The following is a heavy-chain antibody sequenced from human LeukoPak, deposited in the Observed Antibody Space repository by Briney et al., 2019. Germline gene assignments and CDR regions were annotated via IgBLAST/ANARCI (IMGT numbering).Heavy chain of an antibody. CDR1: RFTFSDHY. Sequence: GGSLRLSCAASRFTFSDHYMSWIRQAPGKGLEWISYISSSGSIIYYADSVKGRFTISRDNAKNSLYLQMNSLRAEDTAVYYCARDRRRAVAGTNTNWYFDLWGRGTLVTVSS. D-gene: IGHD6-19*01. J-gene: IGHJ2*01. V-gene: IGHV3-11*04. CDR3: ARDRRRAVAGTNTNWYFDL. CDR2: ISSSGSII.